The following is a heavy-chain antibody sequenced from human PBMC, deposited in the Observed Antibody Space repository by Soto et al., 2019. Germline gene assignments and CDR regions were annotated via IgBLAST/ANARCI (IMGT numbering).Heavy chain of an antibody. CDR2: INHSGST. V-gene: IGHV4-34*01. CDR1: GGSFSGYY. CDR3: ATEIATRRGPIDY. D-gene: IGHD6-6*01. Sequence: SVTLSLTCSVYGGSFSGYYWSWIRQPPGKGLEWIGEINHSGSTNYNPSLKSRVTISVDTSKNQFSLKLSSVTAADTAVYYCATEIATRRGPIDYWGQGTLVTVSS. J-gene: IGHJ4*02.